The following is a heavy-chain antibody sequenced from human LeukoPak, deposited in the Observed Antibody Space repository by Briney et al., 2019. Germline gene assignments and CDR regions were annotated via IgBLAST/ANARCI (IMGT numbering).Heavy chain of an antibody. CDR3: ARLPADDSVFDH. CDR2: IKREGSEK. CDR1: GLMFSNYW. D-gene: IGHD2-15*01. J-gene: IGHJ4*02. Sequence: GGSLRLSCAASGLMFSNYWMTWVRQAPGKGLEWVANIKREGSEKHYVGSVKGGLTISRDNAKNLLYLQMNSLRAEDTAVYYCARLPADDSVFDHWGQGTLVTVSS. V-gene: IGHV3-7*01.